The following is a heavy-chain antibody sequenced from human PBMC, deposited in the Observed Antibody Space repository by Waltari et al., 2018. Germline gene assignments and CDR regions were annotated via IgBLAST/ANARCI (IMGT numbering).Heavy chain of an antibody. CDR3: ARVFNDNDAADY. CDR2: IRHDGGAK. Sequence: DVQLVESGGGVVQPGGSLRPACAAAGLTFSNYWLSWVRQAPGKGLEWVANIRHDGGAKDYADSAKGRFTISRDNAKNSLFLQMNSLRAEDTAVYFCARVFNDNDAADYWGQGTLVIVSS. D-gene: IGHD1-1*01. CDR1: GLTFSNYW. V-gene: IGHV3-7*01. J-gene: IGHJ4*02.